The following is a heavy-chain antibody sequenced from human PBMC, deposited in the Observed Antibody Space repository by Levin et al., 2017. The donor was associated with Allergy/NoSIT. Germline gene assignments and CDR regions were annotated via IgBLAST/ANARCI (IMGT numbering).Heavy chain of an antibody. CDR2: MHTSGST. V-gene: IGHV4-4*07. CDR1: GGSISGYY. J-gene: IGHJ4*02. Sequence: ESLKISCTVSGGSISGYYWNWIRQPAGKGLEWIGRMHTSGSTNYNPSLKSRVTMSVDTSKNQFSLRLSSVTAADTAVYYCARDMGSGRYYNWGQGTLVTVSS. D-gene: IGHD3-10*01. CDR3: ARDMGSGRYYN.